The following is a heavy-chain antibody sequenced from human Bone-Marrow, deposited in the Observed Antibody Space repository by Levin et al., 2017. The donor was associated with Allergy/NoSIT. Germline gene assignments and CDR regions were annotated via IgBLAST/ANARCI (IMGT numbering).Heavy chain of an antibody. CDR2: IYYSGTT. Sequence: PSETLSLTCNVSGDSISSSYYYWGWVRQPPGKGLEWIGSIYYSGTTYHNPSLKSRVTIFGDTSKNQFSLKLSSVTAADTAVYYCVTHRWQLPNHIWGLGTMVTVSS. J-gene: IGHJ3*02. D-gene: IGHD2-15*01. CDR1: GDSISSSYYY. V-gene: IGHV4-39*01. CDR3: VTHRWQLPNHI.